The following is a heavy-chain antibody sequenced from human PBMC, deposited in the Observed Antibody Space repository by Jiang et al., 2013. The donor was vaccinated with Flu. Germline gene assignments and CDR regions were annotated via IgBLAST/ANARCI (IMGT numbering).Heavy chain of an antibody. J-gene: IGHJ3*02. D-gene: IGHD3-9*01. V-gene: IGHV4-61*02. CDR3: ARGELRYFDWTNDAFDI. CDR1: GGPISSGSYY. CDR2: IYTSGST. Sequence: TCTVSGGPISSGSYYWSWIRQPAGKGLEWIGRIYTSGSTNYNPSLKSRVTISVDTSKNQFSLKLSSVTAADTAVYYCARGELRYFDWTNDAFDIWGQGTMVTVSS.